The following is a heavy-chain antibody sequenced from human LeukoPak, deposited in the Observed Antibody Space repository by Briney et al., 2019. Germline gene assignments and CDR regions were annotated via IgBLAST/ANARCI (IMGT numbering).Heavy chain of an antibody. D-gene: IGHD6-19*01. CDR3: ARPGTSNGWYKDAFDI. CDR1: GYTFISYS. V-gene: IGHV5-51*01. Sequence: GESLKISCKGSGYTFISYSIGWVRQMPGKGLEWMGIIYPGDSDATYSPSFQGQVTISVDKSINTAYLQWSSLKASDTAMYYCARPGTSNGWYKDAFDIWGQGTMVTVSS. CDR2: IYPGDSDA. J-gene: IGHJ3*02.